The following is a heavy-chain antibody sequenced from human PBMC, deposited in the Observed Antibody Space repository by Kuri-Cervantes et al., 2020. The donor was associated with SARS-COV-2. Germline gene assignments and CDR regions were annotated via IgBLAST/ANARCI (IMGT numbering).Heavy chain of an antibody. CDR1: GGSISSGGYY. CDR3: ARGANYDYVWGSYRYGPKIRKPFDY. V-gene: IGHV4-61*08. Sequence: SETLSLTCTVSGGSISSGGYYWSWIRQPPGKGLEWIGYIYYSGSTNYNPSLKSRVTISVDTSKNQFSLKLSSVTAADTAVYYCARGANYDYVWGSYRYGPKIRKPFDYWGQGTLVTVSS. J-gene: IGHJ4*02. D-gene: IGHD3-16*02. CDR2: IYYSGST.